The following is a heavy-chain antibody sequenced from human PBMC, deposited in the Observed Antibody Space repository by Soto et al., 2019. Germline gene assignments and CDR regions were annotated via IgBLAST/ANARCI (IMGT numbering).Heavy chain of an antibody. V-gene: IGHV1-8*01. Sequence: QVQLVQSGAEVKKPGASVKFSCTASGYTFTSYDINRVRQATGQGLEYLGWMNPNSGNTGYVPKFQSRVTMTRETSISTAYMELRSLRSEDTAVYYCARGIKYGDYSIWFAPLGQGTLVTFSS. CDR2: MNPNSGNT. CDR3: ARGIKYGDYSIWFAP. J-gene: IGHJ5*02. D-gene: IGHD4-17*01. CDR1: GYTFTSYD.